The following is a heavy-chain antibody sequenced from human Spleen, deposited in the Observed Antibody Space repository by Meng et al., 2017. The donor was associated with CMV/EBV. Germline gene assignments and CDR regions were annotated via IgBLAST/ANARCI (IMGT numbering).Heavy chain of an antibody. CDR3: AREVPPANNYYYGMDV. V-gene: IGHV3-21*04. CDR2: ISSSSSHI. CDR1: GFTFSSYS. J-gene: IGHJ6*02. Sequence: GESLKISCAASGFTFSSYSMNWVRQAPGKGLEWVSSISSSSSHIYYADSVKGRFTISRDNAKNSLYLQMNSLRAEDTAVYYCAREVPPANNYYYGMDVWGQGTTVTVSS.